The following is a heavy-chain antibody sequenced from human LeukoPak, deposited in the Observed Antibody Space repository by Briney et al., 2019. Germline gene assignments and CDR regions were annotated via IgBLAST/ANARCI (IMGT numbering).Heavy chain of an antibody. V-gene: IGHV3-66*01. CDR2: IYSGGST. J-gene: IGHJ6*02. CDR1: GFTVSSNY. CDR3: ARLRPYYYGMDV. D-gene: IGHD6-25*01. Sequence: PGGSLRLSCAASGFTVSSNYMSWVRQAPGKGLEWVSVIYSGGSTYYADSVKGRFTISRDNSKNTLYFQMNSLRAEDTAVYYCARLRPYYYGMDVWGQGTTVTVSS.